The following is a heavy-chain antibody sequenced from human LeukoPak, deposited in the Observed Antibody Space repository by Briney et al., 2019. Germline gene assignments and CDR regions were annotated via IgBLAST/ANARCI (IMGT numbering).Heavy chain of an antibody. CDR3: ARGPPQLGMHDPFDI. D-gene: IGHD7-27*01. J-gene: IGHJ3*02. V-gene: IGHV1-2*02. CDR2: INPDSGRA. Sequence: ASVKVSCKTPGDTFTGHYVHWVRQAPGQGLEWMGWINPDSGRADSAQKFQGTVAMTRDTSLTTVYLELSRLRRDGTAVYFCARGPPQLGMHDPFDIWGQGTTVTVS. CDR1: GDTFTGHY.